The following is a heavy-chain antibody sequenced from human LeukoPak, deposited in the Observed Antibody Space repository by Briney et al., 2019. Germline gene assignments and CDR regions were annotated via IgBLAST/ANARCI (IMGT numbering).Heavy chain of an antibody. CDR3: ARMKFYDSTGYSPGHYMDV. CDR2: LYPGVST. Sequence: PSEALSLTCTVSGGPIYSYYWSWIRQTAGKGLEWIGRLYPGVSTDYNPSLKSRVTMSVDTSRNQFALELNTVTAADTAVYYCARMKFYDSTGYSPGHYMDVWGKGTTVTVSS. CDR1: GGPIYSYY. V-gene: IGHV4-4*07. D-gene: IGHD3-22*01. J-gene: IGHJ6*03.